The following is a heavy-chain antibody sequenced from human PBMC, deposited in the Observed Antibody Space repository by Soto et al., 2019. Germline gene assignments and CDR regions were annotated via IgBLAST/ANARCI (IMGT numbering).Heavy chain of an antibody. CDR2: IYHSGTT. Sequence: QVQLQESGPGLVKPSGTLSLTCAVSGGSISSTNWWSWVRQPPGEGLEWIGEIYHSGTTNYNPSLESRVTISMDTSKNQLSLRLGSVTAADTAVYFCARHIAVRTTRGFDYWGQGTLVTVSS. CDR1: GGSISSTNW. V-gene: IGHV4-4*02. D-gene: IGHD2-15*01. CDR3: ARHIAVRTTRGFDY. J-gene: IGHJ4*02.